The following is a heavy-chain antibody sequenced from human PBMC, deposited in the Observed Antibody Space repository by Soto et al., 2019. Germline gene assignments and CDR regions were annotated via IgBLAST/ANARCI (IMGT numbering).Heavy chain of an antibody. CDR3: VSTPNCWRDQPTGPSWSFWYFDN. V-gene: IGHV3-23*01. J-gene: IGHJ2*01. CDR1: GLTFSNYA. Sequence: EVQFLESGGGLVQPGGSLRLSCAAPGLTFSNYAMSWVRQAPGKGLEWVSAISCRSGSLDYAASVEGRFTISRDNSKNTLYLQMNTLMSEDTAVYCCVSTPNCWRDQPTGPSWSFWYFDNWGRGILVTVSS. CDR2: ISCRSGSL. D-gene: IGHD1-1*01.